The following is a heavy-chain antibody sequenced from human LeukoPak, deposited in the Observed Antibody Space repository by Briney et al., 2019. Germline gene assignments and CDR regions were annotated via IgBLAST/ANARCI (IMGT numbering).Heavy chain of an antibody. CDR3: AKRGVVIRVILVGFHKEAYYFDS. V-gene: IGHV3-23*01. CDR1: GITLSNYG. D-gene: IGHD3-22*01. J-gene: IGHJ4*02. Sequence: GGSLRLSCAVSGITLSNYGMSWVRQAPGKGREWVADISDSGGSTNYADSVKGRFTISRDNPKNTLYLQMNSLRAEDTAVYFCAKRGVVIRVILVGFHKEAYYFDSWGQGALVTVSS. CDR2: ISDSGGST.